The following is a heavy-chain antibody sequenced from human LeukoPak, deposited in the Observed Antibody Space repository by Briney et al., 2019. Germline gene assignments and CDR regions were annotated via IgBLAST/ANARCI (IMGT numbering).Heavy chain of an antibody. V-gene: IGHV1-69*05. CDR2: IIPIFGTA. J-gene: IGHJ4*02. Sequence: ASVKVSCKGSGGTFSSYAISWVRQAPGQGLEWMGGIIPIFGTANYAQKFQGRVTITTDESTSTAYMELSSLRSEDTAVYYCASVGYCSGGSCYPPDMYFDYWGQGTLVTVSS. CDR1: GGTFSSYA. D-gene: IGHD2-15*01. CDR3: ASVGYCSGGSCYPPDMYFDY.